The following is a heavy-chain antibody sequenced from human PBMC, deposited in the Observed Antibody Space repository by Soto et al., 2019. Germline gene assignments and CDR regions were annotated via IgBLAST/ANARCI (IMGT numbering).Heavy chain of an antibody. CDR3: ARGGSYDSSGYYHLLAASGMDV. CDR1: GFTFSSYS. V-gene: IGHV3-21*01. CDR2: ISSSSSYI. J-gene: IGHJ6*02. D-gene: IGHD3-22*01. Sequence: PGGSLRLSCAASGFTFSSYSMNWVRQAPGKGLEWVSSISSSSSYIYYADSVKGRFTISRDNAKNSLYLQMNSLRAEDTAVYYCARGGSYDSSGYYHLLAASGMDVWGQGTTVTVSS.